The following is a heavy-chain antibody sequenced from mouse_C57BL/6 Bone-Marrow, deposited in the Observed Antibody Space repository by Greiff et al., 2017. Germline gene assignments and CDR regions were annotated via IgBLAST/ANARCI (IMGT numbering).Heavy chain of an antibody. CDR2: IDPSDSYT. CDR3: ARHYYDYDGYFDV. J-gene: IGHJ1*03. V-gene: IGHV1-69*01. D-gene: IGHD2-4*01. Sequence: QVQLQQPGAELVMPGASVKLSCKASGYTFTSYWMHWVKQRPGQGLEWIGEIDPSDSYTNYNQKFKGKSTLTVDKSSSTAYMQLSSLTSEDSAVDYCARHYYDYDGYFDVWGTGTTVTVSS. CDR1: GYTFTSYW.